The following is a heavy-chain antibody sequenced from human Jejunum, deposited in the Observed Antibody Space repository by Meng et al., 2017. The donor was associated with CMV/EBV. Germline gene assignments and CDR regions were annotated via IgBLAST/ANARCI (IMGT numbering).Heavy chain of an antibody. Sequence: MKSGHWWSWVREAPGRGLGWIGDVAPTESIHYNPTIKSRVTISGDRSKNQFSLKLNSVTAADTAVYYCARGRSTWNSYYAGTFDYWGQGTLVTVSS. CDR1: MKSGHW. J-gene: IGHJ4*02. CDR3: ARGRSTWNSYYAGTFDY. D-gene: IGHD2-2*01. CDR2: VAPTESI. V-gene: IGHV4-4*02.